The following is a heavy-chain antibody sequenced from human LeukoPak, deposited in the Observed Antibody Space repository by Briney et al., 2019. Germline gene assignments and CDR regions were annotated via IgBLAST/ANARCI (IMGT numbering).Heavy chain of an antibody. Sequence: SETLSLTCTVSVGSISGYFWSWVRQAPGTGLEWIGHIYYSGATNYNPSLRSRITISVDTSKIQFSLKLRSVTAADTAVYYCARAQYSGSCFDYWGQGTLVTVSS. D-gene: IGHD1-26*01. CDR1: VGSISGYF. CDR3: ARAQYSGSCFDY. J-gene: IGHJ4*02. V-gene: IGHV4-59*13. CDR2: IYYSGAT.